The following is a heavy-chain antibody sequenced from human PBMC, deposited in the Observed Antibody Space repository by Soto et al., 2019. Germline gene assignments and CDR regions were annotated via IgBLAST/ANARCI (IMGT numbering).Heavy chain of an antibody. D-gene: IGHD6-13*01. Sequence: PSETLSLTCAVYGGSFSRYYWSLIRQPPGKGLEWIGEINHSGSTNYNPSLKSRVTISVDTSKNQFSLKLSSVTAADTAVYYCARGRGIAAAGRPFDYWGQGTLVTVYS. CDR1: GGSFSRYY. J-gene: IGHJ4*02. CDR2: INHSGST. V-gene: IGHV4-34*01. CDR3: ARGRGIAAAGRPFDY.